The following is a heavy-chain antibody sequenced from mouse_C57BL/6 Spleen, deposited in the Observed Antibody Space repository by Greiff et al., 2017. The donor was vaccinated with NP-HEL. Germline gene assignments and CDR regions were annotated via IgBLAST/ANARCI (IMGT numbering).Heavy chain of an antibody. CDR1: GYTFTSYW. Sequence: QVQLKQSGAELVKPGASVKMSCKASGYTFTSYWITWVKQRPGQGLEWIGDIYPGSGSTNYNEKFKSKATLTVDTSSSTAYMQLSSLTSEDSAVYYCAREGVAPYRYFDVWGTGTTVTVSS. V-gene: IGHV1-55*01. J-gene: IGHJ1*03. CDR3: AREGVAPYRYFDV. CDR2: IYPGSGST. D-gene: IGHD1-1*01.